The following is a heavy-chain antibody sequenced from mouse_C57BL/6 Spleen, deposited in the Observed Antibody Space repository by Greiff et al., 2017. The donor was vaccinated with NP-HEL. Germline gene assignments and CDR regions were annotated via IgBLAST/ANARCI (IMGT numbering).Heavy chain of an antibody. V-gene: IGHV1-82*01. CDR3: AYWPEDY. CDR1: GYAFSSSW. Sequence: LQQSGPELVKPGASVKISCKASGYAFSSSWMNWVKQRPGKGLEWIGRIYPGDGDTNYNGKFKGKATLTADKSSSTAYMQLSSLTSEDSAVYFCAYWPEDYWGQGTSVTVSS. CDR2: IYPGDGDT. J-gene: IGHJ4*01.